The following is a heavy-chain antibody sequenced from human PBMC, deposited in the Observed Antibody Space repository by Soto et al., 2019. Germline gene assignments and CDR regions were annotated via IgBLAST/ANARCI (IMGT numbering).Heavy chain of an antibody. Sequence: GESLKISCKGSGYSFTSYWIGWVRQMPGKGLGWMGIIYPGDSDTRYSPSFQGQVTISADKSISTAYLQWSSLKASDTAMYYCARQREAAQFAPNYYYYYGMDVWGQGTTVTVSS. V-gene: IGHV5-51*01. J-gene: IGHJ6*02. CDR3: ARQREAAQFAPNYYYYYGMDV. D-gene: IGHD6-6*01. CDR1: GYSFTSYW. CDR2: IYPGDSDT.